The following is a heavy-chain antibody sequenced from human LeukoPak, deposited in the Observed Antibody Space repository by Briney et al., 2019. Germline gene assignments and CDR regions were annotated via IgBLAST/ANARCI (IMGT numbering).Heavy chain of an antibody. V-gene: IGHV4-39*07. D-gene: IGHD1-26*01. CDR1: GGSISSSSYY. J-gene: IGHJ6*02. Sequence: PSETLSLTCTVSGGSISSSSYYWGWIRQPPGKGLEWIGSIYCSGSTYYNPSLKSRVTISVDTSKNQFSLKLSSVTSADTAVYYCARVGGSNHYYYGMDVWGQGTTVTVSS. CDR3: ARVGGSNHYYYGMDV. CDR2: IYCSGST.